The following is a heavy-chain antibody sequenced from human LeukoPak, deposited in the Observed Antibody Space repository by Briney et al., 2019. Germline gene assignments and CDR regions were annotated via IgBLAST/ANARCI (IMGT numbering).Heavy chain of an antibody. J-gene: IGHJ6*02. V-gene: IGHV4-59*08. CDR2: IFYRGGT. CDR1: GGSISGYY. Sequence: SETLSLTCTVSGGSISGYYWSWIRQPPGKGLDWIGYIFYRGGTRYNPSLKSRVTMSVDTSKNQFSLKLSSVTAADTALYYCARGGGAYCSSTSCARAGMDVWGQGTTVTVSS. D-gene: IGHD2-2*01. CDR3: ARGGGAYCSSTSCARAGMDV.